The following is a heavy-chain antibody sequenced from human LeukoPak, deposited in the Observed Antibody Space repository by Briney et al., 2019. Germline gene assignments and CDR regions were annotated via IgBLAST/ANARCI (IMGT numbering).Heavy chain of an antibody. CDR1: GYTFTCYY. D-gene: IGHD6-19*01. CDR2: INPSGGST. Sequence: GASVKVSCTASGYTFTCYYMHWVRQAPGQGLEWMGIINPSGGSTSYAQKFQGRVTMTRDTSTSTVYMELSSLRSEDTAVYYCARRMAVAGTTLGFDYWGQGTQVTVSS. CDR3: ARRMAVAGTTLGFDY. V-gene: IGHV1-46*01. J-gene: IGHJ4*02.